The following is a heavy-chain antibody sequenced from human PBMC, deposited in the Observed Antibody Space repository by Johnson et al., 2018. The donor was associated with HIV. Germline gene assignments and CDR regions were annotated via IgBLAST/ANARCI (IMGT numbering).Heavy chain of an antibody. CDR3: AREPVAGPGRNAFDI. Sequence: VQLVESGGGVVQPGRPLRLSCAASGFTFSSYGIHWVRQAPGKGLEWVSGISWNGGNTDYADSVKGRFTISRDNAKNSLYLQMNSLRAEDTALYFCAREPVAGPGRNAFDIWGQGTMVTVSS. CDR1: GFTFSSYG. D-gene: IGHD6-19*01. V-gene: IGHV3-20*04. CDR2: ISWNGGNT. J-gene: IGHJ3*02.